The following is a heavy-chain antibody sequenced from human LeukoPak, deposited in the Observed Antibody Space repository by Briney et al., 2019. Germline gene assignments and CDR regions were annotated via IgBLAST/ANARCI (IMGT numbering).Heavy chain of an antibody. J-gene: IGHJ5*02. CDR3: ATAGGSSSWLGWFDP. CDR2: FDPEDGET. V-gene: IGHV1-24*01. Sequence: ASVKVSCKVSGYTLTELSMHWVRQAPGKGLEWMGGFDPEDGETIYAQKFQGRVTMTEDTSTDTAYMELSSLRSEDTAVYYCATAGGSSSWLGWFDPWGRGTLVTVSA. CDR1: GYTLTELS. D-gene: IGHD6-13*01.